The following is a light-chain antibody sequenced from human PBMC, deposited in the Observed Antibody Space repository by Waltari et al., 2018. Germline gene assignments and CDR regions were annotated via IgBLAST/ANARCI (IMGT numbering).Light chain of an antibody. CDR3: GTWDASLGGI. CDR2: ENN. Sequence: QSVLTQPPSVSAASGQTVTISCPSDRSKLGNNYVSWYQHFPGTAPKLLIYENNRRPSGIPDRFSGSKSGTSATLGITGLQTGDEADYYCGTWDASLGGIFGTGTKVTVL. J-gene: IGLJ1*01. CDR1: RSKLGNNY. V-gene: IGLV1-51*02.